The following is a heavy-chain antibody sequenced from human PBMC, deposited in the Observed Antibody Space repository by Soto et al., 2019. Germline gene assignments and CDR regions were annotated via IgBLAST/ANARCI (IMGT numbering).Heavy chain of an antibody. CDR2: ISFDGSNK. CDR1: GFTFSSYA. CDR3: ARAGSGSYFSNYYYGMDV. V-gene: IGHV3-30-3*01. Sequence: QVQLVESGGGVVQPGRSLRLSCAASGFTFSSYAKHWVRQAPGKGLEWVAVISFDGSNKYYADSVKGRFTISRDNSKNTLYLQMNSLRAEDTAVYYCARAGSGSYFSNYYYGMDVWGQGTTVTVSS. J-gene: IGHJ6*02. D-gene: IGHD1-26*01.